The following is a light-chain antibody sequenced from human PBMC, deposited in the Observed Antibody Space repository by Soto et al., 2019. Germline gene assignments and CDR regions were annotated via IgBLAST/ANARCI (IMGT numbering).Light chain of an antibody. J-gene: IGKJ5*01. CDR3: LQDYNYPIT. V-gene: IGKV1-5*01. CDR2: DVS. CDR1: QSISSW. Sequence: DIQMTQSPSTLSASVGDRVTITCRASQSISSWLAWYQQKPGKAPKLLIYDVSSLQSGVPSRFSGSGSGTDFTLTISSLQPEDFATYYCLQDYNYPITFGQGTRLEIK.